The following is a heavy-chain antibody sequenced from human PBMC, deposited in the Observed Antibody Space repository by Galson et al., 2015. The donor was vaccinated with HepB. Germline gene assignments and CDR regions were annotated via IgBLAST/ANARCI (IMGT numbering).Heavy chain of an antibody. CDR1: GFTFSSYA. D-gene: IGHD3-10*01. CDR2: ISVSGGNT. V-gene: IGHV3-23*01. CDR3: AKAHYGSGRRTYGMDV. J-gene: IGHJ6*02. Sequence: SLRLSCAASGFTFSSYAMSWVRQAPGKGLEWVSGISVSGGNTYYADSVKGRFTISRDNSKNTLYLQMNSLRAEDTAVYYCAKAHYGSGRRTYGMDVWGQGTTATVSS.